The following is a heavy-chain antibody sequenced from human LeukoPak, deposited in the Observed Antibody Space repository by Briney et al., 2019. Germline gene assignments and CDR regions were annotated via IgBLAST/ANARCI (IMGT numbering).Heavy chain of an antibody. CDR2: ISDSGGST. D-gene: IGHD5-18*01. V-gene: IGHV3-23*01. J-gene: IGHJ4*02. CDR1: GFTFSSYA. CDR3: AKRDTAY. Sequence: RGSLRLSCAASGFTFSSYAMSWVRQATGKGLEWVSTISDSGGSTYYADSVKGRFTISRDNSNNTLYLQMNSLRAEDTAVYYCAKRDTAYWGQGTLVTVSS.